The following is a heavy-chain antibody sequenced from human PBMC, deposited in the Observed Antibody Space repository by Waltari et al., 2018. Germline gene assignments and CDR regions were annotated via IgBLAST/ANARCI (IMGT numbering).Heavy chain of an antibody. CDR2: FYSSEYI. D-gene: IGHD7-27*01. CDR3: AREVTKVELGRRLPHFFDS. CDR1: GDSITSNSFY. V-gene: IGHV4-61*02. J-gene: IGHJ4*02. Sequence: QVQLQESGPGLVKPSQTLSLTCTVSGDSITSNSFYWNWVRQSAGKGLEWIGRFYSSEYINYNPSLKSRVTISRDTSKKQFFLKLTSVTAADTAFYYCAREVTKVELGRRLPHFFDSWGQGTLVTVSS.